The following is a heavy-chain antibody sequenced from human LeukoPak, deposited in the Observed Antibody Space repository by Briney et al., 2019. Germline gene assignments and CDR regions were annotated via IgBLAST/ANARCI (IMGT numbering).Heavy chain of an antibody. CDR3: ARGTKYSSTVGY. J-gene: IGHJ4*02. CDR1: GYTFTSYD. Sequence: VASVKVSCKASGYTFTSYDINWVRQAPGQGLEWMGWMNPNSGNTGYAQKFQGRVTMTRNTSISTAYMELSSLRSEDTAVYYCARGTKYSSTVGYWGQGTLVTVSS. D-gene: IGHD6-13*01. V-gene: IGHV1-8*01. CDR2: MNPNSGNT.